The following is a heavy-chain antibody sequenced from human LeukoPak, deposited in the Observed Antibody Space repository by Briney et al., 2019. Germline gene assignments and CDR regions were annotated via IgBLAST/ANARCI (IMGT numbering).Heavy chain of an antibody. CDR2: INSDGSNT. V-gene: IGHV3-74*01. J-gene: IGHJ6*04. CDR1: GFNFRTYW. Sequence: QPGGSLRLSCAASGFNFRTYWMHWVRHAPGKGLVWVSRINSDGSNTTYADSVKGRFTVSRDNAMNTLYLQMHSLRAEDTALYFCARGYGADVWGKGTMVTVSS. CDR3: ARGYGADV.